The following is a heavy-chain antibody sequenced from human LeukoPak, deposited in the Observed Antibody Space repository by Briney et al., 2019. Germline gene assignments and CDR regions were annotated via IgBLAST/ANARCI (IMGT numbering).Heavy chain of an antibody. Sequence: SETLSLTCTVSGGSISSYYWSWLRQPPGKGLEWIGYIYYSGSTNYNPSLKSRVTISVDTSKNQFSLKLSYVTAADTAIYYCARGGYYGSGNDFRFDPWGQGTLVTVSS. V-gene: IGHV4-59*01. CDR3: ARGGYYGSGNDFRFDP. J-gene: IGHJ5*02. D-gene: IGHD3-10*01. CDR2: IYYSGST. CDR1: GGSISSYY.